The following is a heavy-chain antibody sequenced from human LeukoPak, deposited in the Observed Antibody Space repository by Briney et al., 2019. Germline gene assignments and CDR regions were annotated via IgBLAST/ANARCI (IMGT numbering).Heavy chain of an antibody. V-gene: IGHV3-30*18. D-gene: IGHD3-10*01. Sequence: PGGSLRLSCAASGFTFSSYSMNWVRQAPGKGLEWVAVISYDGSNKYYADSVKGRFTISRDNSKNTLYLQMNSLRAEDTAVYYCAKVQDYYGSGVGFDYWGQGTLVTVSS. CDR1: GFTFSSYS. CDR2: ISYDGSNK. CDR3: AKVQDYYGSGVGFDY. J-gene: IGHJ4*02.